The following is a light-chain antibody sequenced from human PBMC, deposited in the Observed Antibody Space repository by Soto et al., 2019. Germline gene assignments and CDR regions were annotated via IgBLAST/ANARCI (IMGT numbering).Light chain of an antibody. CDR3: SSYTSSSTLSV. CDR1: NSDIGAFNY. CDR2: EVN. J-gene: IGLJ1*01. Sequence: QSVLTQPASVSGSPGQSITISCSGTNSDIGAFNYVSWYQQHPDKAPKLIIYEVNKRPSGVSNRFSGSKSGITASLTISGAQAEDEADYYCSSYTSSSTLSVFGTG. V-gene: IGLV2-14*01.